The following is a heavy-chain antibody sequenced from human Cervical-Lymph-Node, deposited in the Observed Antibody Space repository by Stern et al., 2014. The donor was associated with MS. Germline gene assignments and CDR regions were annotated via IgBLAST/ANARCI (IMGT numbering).Heavy chain of an antibody. CDR3: AAKRDYYDSSGTDAFDI. Sequence: QLVQSGPEVKKPWTSVKVSCKASGFTFTSSAVQWVRQARGQRLEGIRWIVVGSGNTTYAQKFQERVTITRDMSTSTADMELSSLRFEDTAVYYCAAKRDYYDSSGTDAFDIWGQGTMVTVSS. CDR1: GFTFTSSA. V-gene: IGHV1-58*01. J-gene: IGHJ3*02. CDR2: IVVGSGNT. D-gene: IGHD3-22*01.